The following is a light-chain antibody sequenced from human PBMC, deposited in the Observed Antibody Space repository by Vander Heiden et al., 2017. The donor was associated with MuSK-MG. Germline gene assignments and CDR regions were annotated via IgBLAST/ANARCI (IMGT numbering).Light chain of an antibody. CDR2: DAS. Sequence: EIVSTQSPATLSLSPGERATLSCRASQSVSRYLAWYQQKPGQALRLLIYDASNRATGIPARFSGSGSGTDFTLTISSLEPEDFAVYYCQQRDNWYTFGQGTKLEI. J-gene: IGKJ2*01. V-gene: IGKV3-11*01. CDR3: QQRDNWYT. CDR1: QSVSRY.